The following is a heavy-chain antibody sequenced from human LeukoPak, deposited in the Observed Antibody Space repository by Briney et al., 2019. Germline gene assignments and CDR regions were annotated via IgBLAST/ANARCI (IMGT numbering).Heavy chain of an antibody. J-gene: IGHJ5*02. Sequence: PGGSLRLSCAVSGFTFSTYSMHWVRQAPGKGLEWVSYISYTSGTIYYADSVKGRFTISLDNAKNSLFLQMNSLRAEDTAVYYCAGDVGYRSWLDPWGQGTLVTVSS. CDR2: ISYTSGTI. D-gene: IGHD3-16*02. V-gene: IGHV3-48*01. CDR3: AGDVGYRSWLDP. CDR1: GFTFSTYS.